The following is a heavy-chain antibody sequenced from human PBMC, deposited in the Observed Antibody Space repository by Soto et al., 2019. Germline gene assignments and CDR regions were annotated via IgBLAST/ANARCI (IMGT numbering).Heavy chain of an antibody. D-gene: IGHD3-10*01. Sequence: GASVKVSCKASGYTFTSYYMHWVRQAPGQGLEWMGIINPSGGSTSYAQKFQGRVTMTRDTSTSTVYMELSSLRSEDTAVYYCARESMVRGVRTLHFDYWGQGTLVTVSS. CDR3: ARESMVRGVRTLHFDY. CDR1: GYTFTSYY. CDR2: INPSGGST. J-gene: IGHJ4*02. V-gene: IGHV1-46*03.